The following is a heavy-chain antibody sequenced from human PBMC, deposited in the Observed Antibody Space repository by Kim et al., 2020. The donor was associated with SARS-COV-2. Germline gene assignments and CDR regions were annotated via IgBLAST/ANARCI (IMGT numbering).Heavy chain of an antibody. Sequence: SVKVSCKASGGTFSSYALSWVRQAPGQGLEWMGGIIPIFGTASYAQKFQGRVTITADESTSTAYMELSSLRSEDTAVYFCARVAAAGSAYHYGMDVWGQGTTVTVSS. CDR1: GGTFSSYA. CDR2: IIPIFGTA. CDR3: ARVAAAGSAYHYGMDV. J-gene: IGHJ6*02. V-gene: IGHV1-69*13. D-gene: IGHD6-13*01.